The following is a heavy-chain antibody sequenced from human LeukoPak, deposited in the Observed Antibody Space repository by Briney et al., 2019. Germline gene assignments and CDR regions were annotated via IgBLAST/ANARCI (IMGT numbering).Heavy chain of an antibody. CDR1: GFTFSSYS. Sequence: PGGSLGLSCAASGFTFSSYSMNWVRQAPGKGLEWVSYISSSSSTIYYADSVKGRFTISRDNAKNSLYLQMNSLRAEDTAVYYCARCSTGLVRYFYYCGQGTLVTVSS. V-gene: IGHV3-48*01. J-gene: IGHJ4*02. CDR3: ARCSTGLVRYFYY. CDR2: ISSSSSTI. D-gene: IGHD6-19*01.